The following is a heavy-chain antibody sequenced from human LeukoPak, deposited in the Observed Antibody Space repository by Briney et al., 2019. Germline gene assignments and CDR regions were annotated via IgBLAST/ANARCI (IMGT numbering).Heavy chain of an antibody. CDR2: ISSSGSTI. D-gene: IGHD5-18*01. CDR3: ARDTGYGYSGIDY. V-gene: IGHV3-48*04. CDR1: GFTFSSYN. Sequence: GGSLRLSCAASGFTFSSYNMNWVRQAPGKGLEWVSYISSSGSTIYYADSVKGRFTISRDNAKNSLYLQMNSLRAEDTAVYYCARDTGYGYSGIDYWGQGTLVTVSS. J-gene: IGHJ4*02.